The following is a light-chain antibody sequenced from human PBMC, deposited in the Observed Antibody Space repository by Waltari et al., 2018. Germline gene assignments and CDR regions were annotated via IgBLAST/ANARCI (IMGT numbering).Light chain of an antibody. Sequence: EIVVTQSPGTLSLSPGERATPSCRASESVKGNYLVWYQQKPGQAPRVLIYGSSKRATGIPDRFSGSGSGRDFTLTISRLEPEDFAMYYCQHYDGSPYTFGPGTKLEIK. CDR1: ESVKGNY. V-gene: IGKV3-20*01. CDR2: GSS. CDR3: QHYDGSPYT. J-gene: IGKJ3*01.